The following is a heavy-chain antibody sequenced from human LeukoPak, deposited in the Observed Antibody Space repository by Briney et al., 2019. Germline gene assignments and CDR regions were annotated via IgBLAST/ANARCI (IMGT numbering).Heavy chain of an antibody. D-gene: IGHD3-16*01. CDR2: ISHSGST. J-gene: IGHJ4*02. Sequence: SETLSLTCTVSGGSISSYYWSWIRQPPGKGLEWIGYISHSGSTNYNPSLKSRVTISVDTSKNQFSLKLSSVTAADTAVYYCARLPYTGFDYWGQGTLVTVSS. CDR3: ARLPYTGFDY. CDR1: GGSISSYY. V-gene: IGHV4-59*01.